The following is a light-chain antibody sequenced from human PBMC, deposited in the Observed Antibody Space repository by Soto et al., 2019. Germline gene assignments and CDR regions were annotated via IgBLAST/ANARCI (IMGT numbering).Light chain of an antibody. Sequence: DIVMTQSPDSLAVSLGERATINCKSSQSVLYSSNNKNYLAWYQQKPGQPPKLLIYWASTRESGVPDRFSGGGAGTEFTLTISSLQAEDVAVYYCQQYYSTPSWAFGQGTKVEIK. J-gene: IGKJ1*01. V-gene: IGKV4-1*01. CDR2: WAS. CDR3: QQYYSTPSWA. CDR1: QSVLYSSNNKNY.